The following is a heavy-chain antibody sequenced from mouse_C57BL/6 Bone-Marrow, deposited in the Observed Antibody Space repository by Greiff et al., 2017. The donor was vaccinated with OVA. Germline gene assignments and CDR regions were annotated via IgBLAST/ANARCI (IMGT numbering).Heavy chain of an antibody. J-gene: IGHJ2*01. CDR1: GFTFRDYG. V-gene: IGHV5-17*01. CDR2: ISSGSSTI. CDR3: ARRELRRAFDY. Sequence: DVMLVESGGGLVKPGGSLKLSCAASGFTFRDYGMHWVRQAPEKGLEWVAYISSGSSTIYYADTVKGRFTISRDNAKNTLFLQKTSLRSEDTAVYYCARRELRRAFDYWGQGTTLTVSS. D-gene: IGHD2-4*01.